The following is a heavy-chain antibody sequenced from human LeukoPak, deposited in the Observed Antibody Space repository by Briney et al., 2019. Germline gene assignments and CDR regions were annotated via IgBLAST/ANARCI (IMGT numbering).Heavy chain of an antibody. V-gene: IGHV3-11*01. Sequence: KTGGSLRLSCAASGFTFSDYYMSWIRQAPGKGLEWVSYISSSGSTIYYADSVKGRFTISRDNAKNSLYPQMNSLRAEDTAVYYCARDQDSSGYSEPDIDYWGQGTLVTVSS. D-gene: IGHD3-22*01. CDR3: ARDQDSSGYSEPDIDY. J-gene: IGHJ4*02. CDR1: GFTFSDYY. CDR2: ISSSGSTI.